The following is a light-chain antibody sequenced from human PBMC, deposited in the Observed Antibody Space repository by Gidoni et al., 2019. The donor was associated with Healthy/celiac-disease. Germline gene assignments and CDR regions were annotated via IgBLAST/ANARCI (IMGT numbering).Light chain of an antibody. CDR1: SSNIGAGYD. Sequence: QSVLTPPPSVSGAPGPLVTISCTGSSSNIGAGYDVHWYQQLPGTAPKLLIYGNSNRPSGVPDRFSGSKSGTSASLAITGLQAEDEADYYCQSYDSSLSGSEVFGGGTKLTVL. CDR2: GNS. V-gene: IGLV1-40*01. J-gene: IGLJ3*02. CDR3: QSYDSSLSGSEV.